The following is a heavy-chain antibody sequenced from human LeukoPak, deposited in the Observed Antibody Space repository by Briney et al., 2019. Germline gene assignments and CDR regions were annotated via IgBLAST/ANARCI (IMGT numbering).Heavy chain of an antibody. CDR2: ISSSSSYI. D-gene: IGHD6-19*01. V-gene: IGHV3-21*01. Sequence: PGGSLRLSCAASGFTFGSYSMNWVRQAPGKGLEWVSSISSSSSYIYYADSVKGRFTISRDNAKNSLYLQMNSLRAEDTAVYYCARDGLKVAGPVSAFDIWGQGTMVTVSS. CDR1: GFTFGSYS. J-gene: IGHJ3*02. CDR3: ARDGLKVAGPVSAFDI.